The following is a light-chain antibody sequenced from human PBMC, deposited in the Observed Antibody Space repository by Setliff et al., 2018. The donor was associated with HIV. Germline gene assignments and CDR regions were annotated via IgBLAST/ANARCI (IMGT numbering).Light chain of an antibody. V-gene: IGLV2-14*01. CDR3: SSFGSSNTHV. J-gene: IGLJ1*01. Sequence: QSVLAQPASVSGSPGQSITISCTGTSNDVGGYNYVCWYQQHPGKAPKLMIYEVTNRPSGVSYRFSGSKSGNTASLTISGLQAEEEADYYCSSFGSSNTHVFGTGTKVTVL. CDR1: SNDVGGYNY. CDR2: EVT.